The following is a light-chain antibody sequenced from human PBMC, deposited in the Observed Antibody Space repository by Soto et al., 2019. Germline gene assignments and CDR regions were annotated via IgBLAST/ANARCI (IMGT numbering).Light chain of an antibody. CDR3: SSYTSSSTLV. J-gene: IGLJ1*01. CDR1: SSDVGGHNS. V-gene: IGLV2-14*01. Sequence: QSVLTQPASVSGSPGQSITISCTGTSSDVGGHNSVAWYQHNPGKAPKLMIYDVSNRPSGVSSRFSGSKPGNTASLSISGLQAEDEADYYCSSYTSSSTLVFGTGTKVTVL. CDR2: DVS.